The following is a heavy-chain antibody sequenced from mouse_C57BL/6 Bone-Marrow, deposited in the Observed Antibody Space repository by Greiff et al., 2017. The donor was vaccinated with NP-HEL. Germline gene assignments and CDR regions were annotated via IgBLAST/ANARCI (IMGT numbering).Heavy chain of an antibody. CDR2: INPYNGGT. CDR1: GYTFTDYY. V-gene: IGHV1-19*01. D-gene: IGHD4-1*01. CDR3: ALTGTGFAY. Sequence: EVQLQQSGPVLVKPGASVKMSCKASGYTFTDYYMNWVKQSHGKSLEWIGVINPYNGGTSYNQKFKGKATLTVDKSSSTAYMALNSLTSEDSAVYYCALTGTGFAYWGQGTLVTVSA. J-gene: IGHJ3*01.